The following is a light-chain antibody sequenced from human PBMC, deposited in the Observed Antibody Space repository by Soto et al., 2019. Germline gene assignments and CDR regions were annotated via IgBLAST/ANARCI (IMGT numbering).Light chain of an antibody. V-gene: IGKV3-20*01. CDR1: QSVNSNY. Sequence: EIVLTQSPGTLSLSPGQRDTLSCRASQSVNSNYLAWYQQKTGQAPRLLIYGASSRATGIQDRFSGSGSGTDFTLTVSRLEPEDFAVYYCQQYGSSPRTFGQGTKVDIK. CDR3: QQYGSSPRT. J-gene: IGKJ1*01. CDR2: GAS.